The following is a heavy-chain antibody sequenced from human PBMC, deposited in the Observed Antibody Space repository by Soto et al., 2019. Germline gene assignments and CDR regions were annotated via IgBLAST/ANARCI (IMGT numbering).Heavy chain of an antibody. J-gene: IGHJ5*01. D-gene: IGHD3-9*01. CDR1: GYYFTSYY. Sequence: GESLKISCKASGYYFTSYYLSWVRQVPGKGLEWMAIIYPGDSETRYSPSFQGQVNISVDKSITTTYLRRGSLKASDTATYYCARHVGDATGSYSNWFDSWGQGTLVTV. CDR2: IYPGDSET. V-gene: IGHV5-51*01. CDR3: ARHVGDATGSYSNWFDS.